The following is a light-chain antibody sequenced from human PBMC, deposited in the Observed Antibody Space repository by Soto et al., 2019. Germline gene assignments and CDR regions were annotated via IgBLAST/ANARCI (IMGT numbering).Light chain of an antibody. Sequence: QSVLTQPASVSGSPGQSITISCTGTSSDIGYYDYVSWYQHHSGKAPKLIIYEVNNRPSGVSNRFSGSKSVNTASLTISGLQAEDEADYYCSSYSSSSAYYVFGTGTKVTVL. CDR1: SSDIGYYDY. CDR3: SSYSSSSAYYV. J-gene: IGLJ1*01. CDR2: EVN. V-gene: IGLV2-14*01.